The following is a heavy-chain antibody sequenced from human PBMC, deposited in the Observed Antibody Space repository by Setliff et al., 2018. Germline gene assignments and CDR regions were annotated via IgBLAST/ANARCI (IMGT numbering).Heavy chain of an antibody. CDR2: IHYSENT. CDR1: GGSITSGRYY. Sequence: PSETLSLTCTVSGGSITSGRYYWGWIRQPPGQGLEWIASIHYSENTYYNPSLKTRVTISVDTSKNQFSLKLSFVTAADTAVYYCARGGGYWSYFEFWGQGSPVTVSS. J-gene: IGHJ4*02. V-gene: IGHV4-39*01. CDR3: ARGGGYWSYFEF. D-gene: IGHD2-21*02.